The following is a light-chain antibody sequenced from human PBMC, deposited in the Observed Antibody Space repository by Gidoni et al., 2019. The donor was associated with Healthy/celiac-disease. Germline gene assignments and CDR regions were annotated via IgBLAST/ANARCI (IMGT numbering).Light chain of an antibody. Sequence: QSALTPPASFSGSPGQSITISCTGTSSDVGGYNYVSWYQQHPGKAPKLMIYDVSNRPSGVSNRFSGSKSGNTASLTISGLQAEDEADYYCSSYTSSSTVVFGGGTKLTVL. CDR3: SSYTSSSTVV. J-gene: IGLJ2*01. V-gene: IGLV2-14*01. CDR1: SSDVGGYNY. CDR2: DVS.